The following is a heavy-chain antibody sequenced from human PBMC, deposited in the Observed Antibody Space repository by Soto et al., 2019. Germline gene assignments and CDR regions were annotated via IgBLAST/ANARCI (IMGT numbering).Heavy chain of an antibody. D-gene: IGHD2-15*01. CDR1: GGTFSSNT. CDR3: ASRSGYEYGIDV. CDR2: IIPIFGTA. Sequence: QVQLVQSGAEVKKPGSSVKVSCKSSGGTFSSNTITWVRQAPGQGLEWMGGIIPIFGTANYAQKFQGRVRITADKSTSTAYMELSSLRSEDTAVYYCASRSGYEYGIDVWGQGTTVTVSS. J-gene: IGHJ6*02. V-gene: IGHV1-69*06.